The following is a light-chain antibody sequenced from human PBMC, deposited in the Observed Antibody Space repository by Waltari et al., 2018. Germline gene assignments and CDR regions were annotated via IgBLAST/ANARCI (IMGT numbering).Light chain of an antibody. CDR1: RSNIGNNA. J-gene: IGLJ2*01. V-gene: IGLV1-36*01. CDR3: ASWDDDLSGVV. CDR2: YDD. Sequence: QSVLTQPPSVSEAPRQRVTISCSGIRSNIGNNAVNGYQQFPGRAPKLLIYYDDLLPSGVSDRFSGSKSGTSASLAISGLQSEDEAYYYCASWDDDLSGVVFGGGTKLTVL.